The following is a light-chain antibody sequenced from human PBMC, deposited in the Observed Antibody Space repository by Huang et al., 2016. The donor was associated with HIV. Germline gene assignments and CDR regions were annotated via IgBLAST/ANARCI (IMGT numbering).Light chain of an antibody. J-gene: IGKJ4*01. CDR2: GAS. CDR1: QSVSSNY. Sequence: EIVLTQSPGTLSLSPGERATLSCRASQSVSSNYLAWYQQKPGQAPRFLIFGASSRATGIPDRFSGRGSGTDFTRTISRLEPEDFAVYYCQQYGSVPLTFGGGTKVEIK. CDR3: QQYGSVPLT. V-gene: IGKV3-20*01.